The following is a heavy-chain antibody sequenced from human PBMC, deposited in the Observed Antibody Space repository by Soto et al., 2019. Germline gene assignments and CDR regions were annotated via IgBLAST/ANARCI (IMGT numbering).Heavy chain of an antibody. CDR1: GFSFSIYS. Sequence: EVQLVESGGGLVKPGGSLRLSCAASGFSFSIYSMNWLRQAPGKGLEWVASMDSSATYVYHADSLKGRFTISRDNSKNSLYLQMNSLRVEDTAVYYCARTVVGIPVCDYWGQGTLVTVSS. CDR2: MDSSATYV. CDR3: ARTVVGIPVCDY. D-gene: IGHD6-19*01. V-gene: IGHV3-21*01. J-gene: IGHJ4*02.